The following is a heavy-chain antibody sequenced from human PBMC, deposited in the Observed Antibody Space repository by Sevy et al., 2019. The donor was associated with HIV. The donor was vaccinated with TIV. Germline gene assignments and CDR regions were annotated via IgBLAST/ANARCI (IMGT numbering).Heavy chain of an antibody. J-gene: IGHJ4*02. CDR1: GYTFTSYG. V-gene: IGHV1-18*01. CDR3: ARVPGAQYSSSWYYFDY. CDR2: ISTYNNNT. Sequence: ASVKVSCKASGYTFTSYGITWVRQAPGQGLEWMGWISTYNNNTNYAQNLQGRVTMTTDTSTSTAYMDLRSLRSDDTPVYYCARVPGAQYSSSWYYFDYWGQGTLVTVSS. D-gene: IGHD6-13*01.